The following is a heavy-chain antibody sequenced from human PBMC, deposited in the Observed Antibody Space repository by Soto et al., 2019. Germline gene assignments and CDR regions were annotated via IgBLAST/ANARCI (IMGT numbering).Heavy chain of an antibody. Sequence: SETLSLTCTVSGGSISSYYWSWIRQPPGKGLEWIGHIYYSGSTNYNPSLKSRVTISVDTSKNQFSLKLSSVTAADTAVYYCARDLREGAAAGTNAFDIWGQGTMVTVSS. CDR3: ARDLREGAAAGTNAFDI. D-gene: IGHD6-13*01. J-gene: IGHJ3*02. CDR2: IYYSGST. CDR1: GGSISSYY. V-gene: IGHV4-59*01.